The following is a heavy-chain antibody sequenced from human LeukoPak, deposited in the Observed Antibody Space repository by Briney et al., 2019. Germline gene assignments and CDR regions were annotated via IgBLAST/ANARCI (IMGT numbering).Heavy chain of an antibody. J-gene: IGHJ4*02. CDR3: ARTGATYYYGSGSYNDFYGFDY. V-gene: IGHV3-33*08. CDR1: GFTFSSYG. D-gene: IGHD3-10*01. Sequence: PGGSLRLSCAASGFTFSSYGMHWVRQAPGKGLEWVAVIWYDGSNKYYADSVKGRFTISRDNSKNTLYLQMNSLRAEDTAVYYCARTGATYYYGSGSYNDFYGFDYWGQGTLVTVSS. CDR2: IWYDGSNK.